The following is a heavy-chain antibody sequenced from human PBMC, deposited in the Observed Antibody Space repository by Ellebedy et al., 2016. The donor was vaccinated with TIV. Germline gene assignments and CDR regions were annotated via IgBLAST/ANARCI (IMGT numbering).Heavy chain of an antibody. D-gene: IGHD6-13*01. CDR1: GFIVSSNY. J-gene: IGHJ4*02. Sequence: PGGSLRLSCAASGFIVSSNYMSWVRQAPGKGLEWVSVIYSDGSTYYADSVKGRFTISRDNSKNTLYLQMNTLRAEDTAVYYCGRIGYITSWYREAYWGRGTLVTVSS. CDR3: GRIGYITSWYREAY. CDR2: IYSDGST. V-gene: IGHV3-66*01.